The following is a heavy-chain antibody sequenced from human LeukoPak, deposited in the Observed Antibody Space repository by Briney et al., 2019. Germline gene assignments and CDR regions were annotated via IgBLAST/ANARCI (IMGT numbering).Heavy chain of an antibody. V-gene: IGHV1-2*02. CDR1: GYTFTGYY. Sequence: ASVKVSCKASGYTFTGYYMHWVRQAPRQGLEWMGWINPNSGGTNYAQKFQGRVTMTRDTSISTAYMEMSRLKSDDTAVYYCARVAGRSDDFDIWGQGTMVTVSS. CDR3: ARVAGRSDDFDI. CDR2: INPNSGGT. D-gene: IGHD1-26*01. J-gene: IGHJ3*02.